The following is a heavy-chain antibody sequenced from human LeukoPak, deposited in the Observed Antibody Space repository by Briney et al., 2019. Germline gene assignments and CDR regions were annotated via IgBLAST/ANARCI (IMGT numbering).Heavy chain of an antibody. CDR3: AGGLRGHYYGMDV. J-gene: IGHJ6*02. CDR2: LNPNSGGT. V-gene: IGHV1-2*02. CDR1: GYTFTDYH. Sequence: GASVKVSCKPSGYTFTDYHLHWVRQAPGQGFEWMGWLNPNSGGTNYAQKFQGRVTMTRDTSISTAYMELSRLRSDDTAVYYCAGGLRGHYYGMDVWGQGTTVTVSS.